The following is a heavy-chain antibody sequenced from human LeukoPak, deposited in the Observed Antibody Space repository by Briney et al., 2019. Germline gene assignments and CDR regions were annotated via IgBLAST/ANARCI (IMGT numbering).Heavy chain of an antibody. V-gene: IGHV3-21*01. Sequence: GGSLRLSCAASGFTFSSYSMKSVRQAPGKGREWVSSISSSSSYIYYADSVKGRFTISRDNAKNSLYLQMNSLRAEDTAVYYCASLGIVGATTPDYWGQGTLVTVSS. J-gene: IGHJ4*02. D-gene: IGHD1-26*01. CDR1: GFTFSSYS. CDR3: ASLGIVGATTPDY. CDR2: ISSSSSYI.